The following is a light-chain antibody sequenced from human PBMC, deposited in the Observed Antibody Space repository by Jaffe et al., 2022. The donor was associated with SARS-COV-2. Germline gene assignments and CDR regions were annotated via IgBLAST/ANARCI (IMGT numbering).Light chain of an antibody. J-gene: IGKJ2*01. CDR3: QQYGSSIVT. V-gene: IGKV3-20*01. CDR1: QSISSSH. CDR2: GSS. Sequence: ENVLTQSPGTLSLSPGERATLSCRASQSISSSHLAWYQQKPGQAPRLVIYGSSSRATGISDRFSGSGSGTDFTLTISRLEPEDFAVYYCQQYGSSIVTFGQGTKLEIK.